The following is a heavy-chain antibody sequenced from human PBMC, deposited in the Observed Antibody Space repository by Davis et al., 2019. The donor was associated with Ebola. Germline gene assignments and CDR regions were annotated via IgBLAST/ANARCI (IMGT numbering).Heavy chain of an antibody. Sequence: GGSLRLSCAASGFTFSSYAMSWVRQAPGKELEWVSAISGSGGSTYYADSVKGRFTISRDNSKNTLYLQMSSLRAEDTAVYYCARDLPGGDWYFDLWGRGTLVTVSS. D-gene: IGHD1-14*01. CDR2: ISGSGGST. CDR1: GFTFSSYA. V-gene: IGHV3-23*01. J-gene: IGHJ2*01. CDR3: ARDLPGGDWYFDL.